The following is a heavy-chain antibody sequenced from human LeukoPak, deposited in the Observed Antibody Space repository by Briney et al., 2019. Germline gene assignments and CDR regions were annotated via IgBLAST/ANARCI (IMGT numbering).Heavy chain of an antibody. V-gene: IGHV3-30*04. CDR1: GFTFSSYA. D-gene: IGHD6-6*01. CDR2: ISYDGSNK. J-gene: IGHJ6*03. Sequence: PGGSLRLSCAASGFTFSSYAMHWVRQAPGKGLEWVAVISYDGSNKYYADSVKGRFTISRDNSKNTLYLQMNSLRAEDTAVYYCAREGEFAARPRAYPYYYYYMDVWGKGTTVTVSS. CDR3: AREGEFAARPRAYPYYYYYMDV.